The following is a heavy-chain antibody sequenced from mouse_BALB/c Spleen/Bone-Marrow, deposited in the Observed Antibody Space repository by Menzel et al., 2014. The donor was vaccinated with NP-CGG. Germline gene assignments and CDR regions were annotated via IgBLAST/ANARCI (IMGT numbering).Heavy chain of an antibody. Sequence: EVQLQQSGPELVKPGASVKISCKPSGYTFTEYTMHWVKQSHGKSLEWIGGINPNNGGTLYNQKFKGKATLTVDKSSSTAYMELRSLTSEDSAVYCCARKVYYGNFHFDYWGQGTTLTVSS. D-gene: IGHD2-1*01. CDR3: ARKVYYGNFHFDY. CDR2: INPNNGGT. CDR1: GYTFTEYT. J-gene: IGHJ2*01. V-gene: IGHV1-18*01.